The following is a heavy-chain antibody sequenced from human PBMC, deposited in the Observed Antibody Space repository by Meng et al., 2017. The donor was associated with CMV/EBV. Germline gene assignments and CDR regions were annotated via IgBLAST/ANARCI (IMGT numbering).Heavy chain of an antibody. CDR2: IYWDDDK. CDR1: GFSLSTRGVG. D-gene: IGHD6-13*01. J-gene: IGHJ4*02. CDR3: ARIAAAGRFDY. V-gene: IGHV2-5*02. Sequence: LEGAGPSQAKATLTLTLTCSFAGFSLSTRGVGVGWLRQAPGKVLEWHDLIYWDDDKRYSPSLKSRLTITKDTSKNQVVLTMTNMDPVDTATYYCARIAAAGRFDYWGQGTLVTVSS.